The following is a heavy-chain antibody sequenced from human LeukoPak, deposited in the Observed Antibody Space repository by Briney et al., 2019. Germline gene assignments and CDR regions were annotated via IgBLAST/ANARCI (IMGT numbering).Heavy chain of an antibody. D-gene: IGHD5-24*01. CDR2: MSGSGCST. Sequence: GGSLRLSCAASGFTFSSYAMRGVRQAPGRGREGVAAMSGSGCSTYYAAPVKGRFTMSRDNSKNPLSLKMNSLRAEDTAVYYCAKDRGRDGYNEYWGQGTLVTVSS. CDR1: GFTFSSYA. J-gene: IGHJ4*02. CDR3: AKDRGRDGYNEY. V-gene: IGHV3-23*01.